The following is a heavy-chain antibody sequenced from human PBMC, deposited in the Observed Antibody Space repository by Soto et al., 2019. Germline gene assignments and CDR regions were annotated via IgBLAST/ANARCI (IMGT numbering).Heavy chain of an antibody. Sequence: WTWIRQSPSRGLEWLGRTYYRSKWYSDYAVSVRSRITINADTTRNQFSLQVNSVTPEDTAVYYCARQGSSWFDYWGQGALVTVSS. CDR3: ARQGSSWFDY. V-gene: IGHV6-1*01. D-gene: IGHD6-13*01. CDR2: TYYRSKWYS. J-gene: IGHJ4*02.